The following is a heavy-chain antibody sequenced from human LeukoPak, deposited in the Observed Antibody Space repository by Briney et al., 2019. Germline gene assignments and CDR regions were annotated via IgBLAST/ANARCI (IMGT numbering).Heavy chain of an antibody. CDR2: IIPIFGTA. CDR3: AIAAAGPEPFDY. CDR1: GGTFSSYA. Sequence: SVKVSCKASGGTFSSYAISWVRQAPGQGLEWMGGIIPIFGTANYAQKFQGRVTITADESTSTAYMELSSLRSEDTAVYYCAIAAAGPEPFDYWGQGTLVTVSS. V-gene: IGHV1-69*13. J-gene: IGHJ4*02. D-gene: IGHD6-13*01.